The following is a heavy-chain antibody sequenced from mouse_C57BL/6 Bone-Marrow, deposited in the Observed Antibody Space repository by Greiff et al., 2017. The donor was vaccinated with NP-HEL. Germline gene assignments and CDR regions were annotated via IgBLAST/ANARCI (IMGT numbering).Heavy chain of an antibody. CDR3: ARGDYGRGY. D-gene: IGHD1-2*01. J-gene: IGHJ2*01. CDR2: IYPGSGST. V-gene: IGHV1-55*01. CDR1: GYTFTSYW. Sequence: VQLQQSGAGLVKPGASVKMSCKASGYTFTSYWITWVKQRPGQGLEWIGDIYPGSGSTNYNEKFKSKATLTVDTSSSTAYMQLSSLTSEDSAVYYCARGDYGRGYWGQGTTLTVSS.